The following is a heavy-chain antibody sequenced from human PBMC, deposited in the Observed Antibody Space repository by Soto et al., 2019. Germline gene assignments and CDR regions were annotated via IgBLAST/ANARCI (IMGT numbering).Heavy chain of an antibody. J-gene: IGHJ5*02. Sequence: SETLSLTCNMSGDSYSISTYSWSWIRQPPGKALQWIGFIYQSGVTSYNPSLASRVSISLDRSNNQCSLKLKSVTAADTAVYFCAGMPYTSGLRFDPWGPGTRVTVSS. CDR2: IYQSGVT. CDR1: GDSYSISTYS. V-gene: IGHV4-30-2*01. CDR3: AGMPYTSGLRFDP. D-gene: IGHD6-19*01.